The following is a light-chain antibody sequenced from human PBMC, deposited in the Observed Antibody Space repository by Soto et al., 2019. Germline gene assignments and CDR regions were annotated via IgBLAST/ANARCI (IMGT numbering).Light chain of an antibody. CDR2: DAS. CDR3: QERSNWPPIA. J-gene: IGKJ5*01. Sequence: ELVMTQSPATLSVPPGDRSTLSCRASESGGRLVAWYQRTPGQAPRLLIYDASNRANGVPARFSGIGGGTDFTLSVSSLEPEDLAIYNSQERSNWPPIAFGQGTRLEI. CDR1: ESGGRL. V-gene: IGKV3-11*01.